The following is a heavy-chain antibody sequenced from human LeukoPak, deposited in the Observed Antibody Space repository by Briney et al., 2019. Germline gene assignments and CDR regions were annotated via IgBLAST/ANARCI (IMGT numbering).Heavy chain of an antibody. CDR3: ARDPGRGPDAAAGFNDY. V-gene: IGHV3-21*01. CDR1: GFTFSSYS. CDR2: ISSSSSYI. D-gene: IGHD6-13*01. J-gene: IGHJ4*02. Sequence: PGGSLRLSCAASGFTFSSYSMNWVRQAPGKGLEWVSSISSSSSYIYYADSVKGRFTISRDNAKNSLYLQMNSLRAEDTAVYYCARDPGRGPDAAAGFNDYWGQGTLVTVSS.